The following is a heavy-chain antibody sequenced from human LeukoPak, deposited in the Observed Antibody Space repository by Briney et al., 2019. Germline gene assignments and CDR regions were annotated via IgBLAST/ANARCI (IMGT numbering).Heavy chain of an antibody. CDR2: ISSSSSFR. V-gene: IGHV3-21*01. Sequence: PGGSLRLSCAASGFDFSSYSMNWVRQAPGKGLEWVSSISSSSSFRYYADSVKGRFTISRDNAKNSLYLQMNRVRAEDTAVYYCARESSGYFYWGQGTLVTVSS. CDR1: GFDFSSYS. J-gene: IGHJ4*02. CDR3: ARESSGYFY. D-gene: IGHD3-22*01.